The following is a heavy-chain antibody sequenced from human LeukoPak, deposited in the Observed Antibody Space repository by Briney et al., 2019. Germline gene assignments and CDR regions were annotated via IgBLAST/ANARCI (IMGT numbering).Heavy chain of an antibody. CDR3: ARDLDYYASSTSD. D-gene: IGHD3-22*01. V-gene: IGHV3-21*01. Sequence: GGSLRLSCAASGFTFSSYSMNWVRQAPGKGLEWVSSISSSSSYIYYADSVKGRFTIPRDNAKNSLYLQMNSLRAEDTAVYYCARDLDYYASSTSDWGQGTLVTVSS. CDR2: ISSSSSYI. CDR1: GFTFSSYS. J-gene: IGHJ4*02.